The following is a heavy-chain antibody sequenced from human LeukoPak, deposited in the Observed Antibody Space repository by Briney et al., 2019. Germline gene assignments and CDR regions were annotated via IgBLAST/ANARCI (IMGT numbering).Heavy chain of an antibody. CDR3: ARSRSTYDSSGYLDY. CDR2: IFARGSA. J-gene: IGHJ4*02. D-gene: IGHD3-22*01. V-gene: IGHV4-61*02. Sequence: SETLSLTCTVSGGSITSGNYYWSWIRQPAGKGLEWIGRIFARGSANYNPSLKSRLTISVDTSKNQFSLMLTSVTAADTAVYFCARSRSTYDSSGYLDYWGQGALVTVSS. CDR1: GGSITSGNYY.